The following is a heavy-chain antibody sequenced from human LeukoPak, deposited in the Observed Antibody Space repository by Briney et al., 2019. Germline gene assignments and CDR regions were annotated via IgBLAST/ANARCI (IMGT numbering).Heavy chain of an antibody. J-gene: IGHJ3*02. Sequence: PSETLSLTCAVSGASISSGGYSWSWIRQPPGEGLEWIGYIYYSGSSYYNPSLKSRFTISVDTSKNQFSLKLSSVTAADTAVYYCASGSPVWFGTNLDAFDIWGQGTMVTVSS. CDR2: IYYSGSS. V-gene: IGHV4-30-4*07. D-gene: IGHD3-10*01. CDR1: GASISSGGYS. CDR3: ASGSPVWFGTNLDAFDI.